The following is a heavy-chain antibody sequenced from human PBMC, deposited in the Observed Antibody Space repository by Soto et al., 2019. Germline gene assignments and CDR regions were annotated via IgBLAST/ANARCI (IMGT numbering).Heavy chain of an antibody. CDR1: GGSISSYY. D-gene: IGHD3-3*02. J-gene: IGHJ4*02. CDR2: IYYSGST. CDR3: ARPRDGSKLGPFDY. Sequence: SETLSLTCTVSGGSISSYYWSWIRQPPGKGLEWIGYIYYSGSTNYNPSLKSRVTISVDTSKNQFSLKLSSVTAADTTVYYCARPRDGSKLGPFDYWGQGTLVTVSS. V-gene: IGHV4-59*08.